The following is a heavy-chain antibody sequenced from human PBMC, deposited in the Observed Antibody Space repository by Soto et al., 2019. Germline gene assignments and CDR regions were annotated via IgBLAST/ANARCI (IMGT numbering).Heavy chain of an antibody. D-gene: IGHD6-13*01. CDR3: AHRSSPIAAAGTIFDF. Sequence: QITLKESGPTLVKPTQTLTLTCTFSGFSLSTSGVYVGWIRQPPGKALEWLALIYWDDDKRYSPSLKSRLTITKDTTKNQVVLTMTNMDPVDAATYYCAHRSSPIAAAGTIFDFWGQGTLVTVSS. CDR2: IYWDDDK. CDR1: GFSLSTSGVY. V-gene: IGHV2-5*02. J-gene: IGHJ4*02.